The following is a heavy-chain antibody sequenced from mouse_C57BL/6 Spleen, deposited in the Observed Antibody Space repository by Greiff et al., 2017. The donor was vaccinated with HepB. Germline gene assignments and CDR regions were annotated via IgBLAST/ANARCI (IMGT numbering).Heavy chain of an antibody. Sequence: QVQLQQPGAELVKPGASVKMSCKASGYTFTSYWITWVKQRPGQGLEWIGDIYPGSGSTNYNEKFKSKATLTVDTSSSTADMQLSSLTSEDSAVYYCASHYYGSSYLDYWGQGTTLTVSS. J-gene: IGHJ2*01. D-gene: IGHD1-1*01. CDR3: ASHYYGSSYLDY. V-gene: IGHV1-55*01. CDR2: IYPGSGST. CDR1: GYTFTSYW.